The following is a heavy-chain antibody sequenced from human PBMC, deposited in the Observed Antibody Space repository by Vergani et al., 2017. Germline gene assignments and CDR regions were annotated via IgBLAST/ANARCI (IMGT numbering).Heavy chain of an antibody. CDR2: IYYSGST. V-gene: IGHV4-59*11. Sequence: QVQLQESGPGLVKPSETLSLTCTVSGGSISSHYWSWTRQPPGKGLEWIGYIYYSGSTNYNPSLKSRVPISVDTSKNQFSLKLSSVPAADTAVYYCARGGTTNLIDAFDIWGQGTMVTVSS. D-gene: IGHD4-11*01. J-gene: IGHJ3*02. CDR1: GGSISSHY. CDR3: ARGGTTNLIDAFDI.